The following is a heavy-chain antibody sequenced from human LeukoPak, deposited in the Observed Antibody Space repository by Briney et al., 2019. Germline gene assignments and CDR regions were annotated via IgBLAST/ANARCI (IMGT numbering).Heavy chain of an antibody. V-gene: IGHV3-21*01. Sequence: GGSLRLSCAASGFTFSSYSMNWVRQAPGKGLEWVSSISSSSSYIYYADSVKGRFSISRDNAKNSLYLQMNSLRAEDTAVYYCARDIGVVPAANYYYYGMDVWGQGTTVTVSS. CDR3: ARDIGVVPAANYYYYGMDV. J-gene: IGHJ6*02. D-gene: IGHD2-2*01. CDR1: GFTFSSYS. CDR2: ISSSSSYI.